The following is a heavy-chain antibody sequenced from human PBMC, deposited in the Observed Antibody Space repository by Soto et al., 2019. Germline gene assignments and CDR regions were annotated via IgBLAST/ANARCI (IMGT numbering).Heavy chain of an antibody. J-gene: IGHJ4*02. V-gene: IGHV4-39*01. Sequence: QLQLQESGPGLVKPSETLSLTCTVSGGSINTSGFYWGWIRQPPGKGLGWIGSVYHSGTTHYNPSLKSRVTMSVDTSKNQFSLKLSSVTAADTAMYFCARSLTTVTTFGYWGQGTLVTVSS. CDR2: VYHSGTT. D-gene: IGHD4-17*01. CDR3: ARSLTTVTTFGY. CDR1: GGSINTSGFY.